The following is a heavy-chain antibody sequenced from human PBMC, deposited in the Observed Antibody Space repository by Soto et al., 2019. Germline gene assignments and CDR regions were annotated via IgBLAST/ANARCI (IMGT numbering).Heavy chain of an antibody. CDR2: ISYDEIDK. Sequence: QVQLEESGGGVVQPGRSLRLSCAASGFTFSNYTMHWVRQAPGKGLEWVALISYDEIDKYFADAVKGRFTISRDNSKNTLYLQMDSLRAEDTAVYYCAGRSGSSDYWGRGTLVTVSS. D-gene: IGHD3-10*01. V-gene: IGHV3-30*04. J-gene: IGHJ4*02. CDR1: GFTFSNYT. CDR3: AGRSGSSDY.